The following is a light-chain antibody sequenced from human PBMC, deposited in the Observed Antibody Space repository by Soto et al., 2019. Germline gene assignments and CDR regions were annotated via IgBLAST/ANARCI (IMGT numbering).Light chain of an antibody. CDR1: QGISDF. V-gene: IGKV1-27*01. Sequence: DIQMTQSPSSLSASVGDRVTITCQACQGISDFLAWYQQKPGKTPKLLISAASTLRPGVTSRFSGRGSGTDFTLTISSLQPEDVATYYCQKYDSAPLTFGGGTKVEIK. J-gene: IGKJ4*01. CDR3: QKYDSAPLT. CDR2: AAS.